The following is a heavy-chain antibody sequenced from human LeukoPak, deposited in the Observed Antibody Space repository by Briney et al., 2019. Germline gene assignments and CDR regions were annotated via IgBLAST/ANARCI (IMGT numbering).Heavy chain of an antibody. Sequence: GGSLRLSCAASGFTFSSYAMHWVRQAPGKGLEWVAVISYDGSNKYYADSVKGRFTISRDNSKNTLYLQMNSLRAGDTAVYYCARESGYCSGGSCYNYFDYWGQGTLVTVSS. D-gene: IGHD2-15*01. V-gene: IGHV3-30*01. J-gene: IGHJ4*02. CDR2: ISYDGSNK. CDR1: GFTFSSYA. CDR3: ARESGYCSGGSCYNYFDY.